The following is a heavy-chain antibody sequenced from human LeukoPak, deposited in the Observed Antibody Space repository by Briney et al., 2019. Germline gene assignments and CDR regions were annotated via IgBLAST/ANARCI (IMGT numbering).Heavy chain of an antibody. CDR3: ARGGGAFCGGDCYRNVDY. Sequence: GRSLRLSCAASGLTVGGDYMSWVRQAPGKGLEWVSVIYKDGGTYSADSVKGRFTISRYTSKNTLSLQMNSLRPEDTAAYYCARGGGAFCGGDCYRNVDYWGKGTLVTVSS. V-gene: IGHV3-66*02. J-gene: IGHJ4*02. CDR2: IYKDGGT. D-gene: IGHD2-21*01. CDR1: GLTVGGDY.